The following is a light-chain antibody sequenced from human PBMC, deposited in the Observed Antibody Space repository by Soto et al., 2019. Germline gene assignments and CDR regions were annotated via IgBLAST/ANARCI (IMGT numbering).Light chain of an antibody. CDR2: GTS. Sequence: VFTPSPSPLSLSPGGRATLSFRASRSVSSTYLAWYQQQPGQAPRLLMSGTSNRATGTPDRFSGSGSGTDFTLTISRLEPEDFAVYYCQQYGSPPITFGQGTRLEIK. J-gene: IGKJ5*01. V-gene: IGKV3-20*01. CDR3: QQYGSPPIT. CDR1: RSVSSTY.